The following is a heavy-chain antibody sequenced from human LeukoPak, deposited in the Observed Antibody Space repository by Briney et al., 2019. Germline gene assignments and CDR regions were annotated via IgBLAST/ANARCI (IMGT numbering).Heavy chain of an antibody. V-gene: IGHV4-4*02. Sequence: SGTLSLTCAVSGGSISSSNWWSWVRQPPGQGLEWIGEIYHSGSTNYNPSLKSRVTISVDKSKNQFSLKLSSVTAADTAVYYCARDRFRAYYDFWSGYRYFDYWGQGTLVTVSS. J-gene: IGHJ4*02. D-gene: IGHD3-3*01. CDR1: GGSISSSNW. CDR2: IYHSGST. CDR3: ARDRFRAYYDFWSGYRYFDY.